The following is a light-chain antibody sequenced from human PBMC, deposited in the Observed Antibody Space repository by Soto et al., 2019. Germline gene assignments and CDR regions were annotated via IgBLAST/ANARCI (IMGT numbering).Light chain of an antibody. CDR1: SSDISTYKY. CDR3: SSYANNNKFKFV. Sequence: QSALTQPPSASGSPGQSVTISCTGSSSDISTYKYVSWYQQHPGKPPKLMIYEVSKRPLGVPDRFSGSKSGNTASLTVSGLQAEDEADYYCSSYANNNKFKFVCGTGTKLPVL. V-gene: IGLV2-8*01. J-gene: IGLJ1*01. CDR2: EVS.